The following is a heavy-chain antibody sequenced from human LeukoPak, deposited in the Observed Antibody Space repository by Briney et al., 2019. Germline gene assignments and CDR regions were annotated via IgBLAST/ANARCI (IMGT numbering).Heavy chain of an antibody. J-gene: IGHJ4*02. V-gene: IGHV3-7*01. CDR1: GIILSSYW. CDR2: IKQDGSEK. CDR3: ARDVTEYYDFWSGYYVGYYFDY. Sequence: GGSLTLSCAASGIILSSYWMSWVRQAPGKGLEWVANIKQDGSEKYYVDSVKGRFTISRDNAKNSLYRQMNNLRAEDTAVYYCARDVTEYYDFWSGYYVGYYFDYWGQGTLVTVSS. D-gene: IGHD3-3*01.